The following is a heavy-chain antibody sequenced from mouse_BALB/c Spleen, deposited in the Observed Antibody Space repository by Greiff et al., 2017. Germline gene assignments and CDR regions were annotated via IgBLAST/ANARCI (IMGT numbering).Heavy chain of an antibody. J-gene: IGHJ2*01. CDR2: INPGSGGT. V-gene: IGHV1-54*01. CDR3: ARFPYYYGSSWGYYFDY. Sequence: VQRVESGAELVRPGTSVKVSCKASGYAFTNYLIEWVKQRPGQGLEWIGVINPGSGGTNYNEKFKGKATLTADKSSSTAYMQLSSLTSDDSAVYFCARFPYYYGSSWGYYFDYWGQGTTLTVSS. D-gene: IGHD1-1*01. CDR1: GYAFTNYL.